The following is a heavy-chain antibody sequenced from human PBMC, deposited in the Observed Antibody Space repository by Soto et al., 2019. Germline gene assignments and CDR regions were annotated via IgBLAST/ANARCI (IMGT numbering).Heavy chain of an antibody. J-gene: IGHJ6*02. V-gene: IGHV3-74*01. D-gene: IGHD3-10*01. CDR1: GFTFSSYW. Sequence: EVQLVESGGGLVQPGGSLRLSCAASGFTFSSYWMHWVRQAPGKGLVWFSRINSDGSSTSYADSVKGRFTISRDNAKNTLYLQMNSLRAEDTAVYYCARDDGDYYYGMDVWGQGTTVTVSS. CDR3: ARDDGDYYYGMDV. CDR2: INSDGSST.